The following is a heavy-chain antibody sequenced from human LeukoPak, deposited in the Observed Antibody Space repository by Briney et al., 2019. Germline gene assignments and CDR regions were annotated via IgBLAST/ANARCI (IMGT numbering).Heavy chain of an antibody. V-gene: IGHV4-34*01. CDR2: INHSGST. CDR1: GGSFSGYY. CDR3: ARDALNDAFDI. Sequence: SETLSLTCAVYGGSFSGYYWNWIRQPPGKGLEWIGEINHSGSTNYNPSLKSRVTISVDTSKNQFSLKLSSVTAADTAVYYCARDALNDAFDIWGQGTMVTVSS. D-gene: IGHD2-2*01. J-gene: IGHJ3*02.